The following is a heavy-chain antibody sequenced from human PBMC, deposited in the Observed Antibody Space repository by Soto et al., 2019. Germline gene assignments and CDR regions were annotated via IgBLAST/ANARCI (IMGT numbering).Heavy chain of an antibody. J-gene: IGHJ4*02. V-gene: IGHV1-69*12. CDR3: ARETTYNWNGNFDY. CDR2: IIPIFGTA. CDR1: GGTFSSYG. Sequence: QVQLVQSGAEVKKPGSSVKVSCKASGGTFSSYGISWVRQAPGQGLEWMGGIIPIFGTANYAQKFQGRVTITADESTSTAYMELSSLRSEDTAVYYCARETTYNWNGNFDYWGQGTLVTVSS. D-gene: IGHD1-20*01.